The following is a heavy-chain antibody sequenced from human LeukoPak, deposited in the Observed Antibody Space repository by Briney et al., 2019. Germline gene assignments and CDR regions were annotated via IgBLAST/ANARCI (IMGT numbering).Heavy chain of an antibody. V-gene: IGHV4-39*07. D-gene: IGHD6-6*01. CDR2: IYYSGST. CDR3: AREEEQLKQLAAEGGYFDY. J-gene: IGHJ4*02. CDR1: GGSISSSSYY. Sequence: SETLSLTCTVSGGSISSSSYYWGWIRQPPGKGLEWIGSIYYSGSTYYNPSLKSRVTISVDTSKNQFSLKLSSVTAADTAVYYCAREEEQLKQLAAEGGYFDYWGQGTLVTVSS.